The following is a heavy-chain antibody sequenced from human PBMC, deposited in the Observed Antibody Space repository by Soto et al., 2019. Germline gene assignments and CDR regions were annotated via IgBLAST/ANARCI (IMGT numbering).Heavy chain of an antibody. D-gene: IGHD3-3*01. CDR3: ARDWLSQLTIFGVAYYYYGMDV. V-gene: IGHV1-18*04. CDR2: INPYNANT. J-gene: IGHJ6*02. CDR1: GYTFTNHG. Sequence: ASVKVSCKTSGYTFTNHGINWVRQAPGQGLEWMGWINPYNANTNYAQKLQGRVTMTTDTSTSTAYMELRSLRSDDTAVYYCARDWLSQLTIFGVAYYYYGMDVWGQGTTVTVSS.